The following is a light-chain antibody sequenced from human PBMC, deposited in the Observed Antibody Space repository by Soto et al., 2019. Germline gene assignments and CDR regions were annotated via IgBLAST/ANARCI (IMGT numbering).Light chain of an antibody. V-gene: IGLV7-43*01. CDR2: GST. Sequence: QAVVTQEPSLTVSPGETVTLTCASSTGAVTSDNHPNWLQQKPGQAPLTLIYGSTNKHSWTPARFSGSLLGGKAALTLSNVQPEDEAEYYCLLCFSSTHVFGGGTKLTVL. CDR1: TGAVTSDNH. J-gene: IGLJ1*01. CDR3: LLCFSSTHV.